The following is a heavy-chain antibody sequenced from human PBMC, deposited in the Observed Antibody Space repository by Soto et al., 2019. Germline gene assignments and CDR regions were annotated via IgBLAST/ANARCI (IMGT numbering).Heavy chain of an antibody. V-gene: IGHV5-51*01. D-gene: IGHD2-2*02. CDR1: GYRFTNYW. CDR2: IYPGDSET. J-gene: IGHJ4*02. Sequence: PGESLKISCNGSGYRFTNYWIGWVRQMPGKGLEWMGIIYPGDSETRYSPSFQGQVTISADKSISTAYLQWSSLKTSDTAMYYCATYCSSTSCYKSAVDNNWGQGTLVT. CDR3: ATYCSSTSCYKSAVDNN.